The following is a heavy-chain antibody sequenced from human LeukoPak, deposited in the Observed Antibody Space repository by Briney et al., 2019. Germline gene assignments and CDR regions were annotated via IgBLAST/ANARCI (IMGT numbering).Heavy chain of an antibody. Sequence: PSETLSLTCAVSGASVSSSYWTWIRKTPGKTLEWIGFITHSGNYIYNKLLRSRVRTSMEASKNHFSLNMNSSTAADTAIYYCARSRADYGDFQCWGQGILVSVSS. CDR2: ITHSGNY. J-gene: IGHJ4*02. V-gene: IGHV4-59*02. D-gene: IGHD4-17*01. CDR1: GASVSSSY. CDR3: ARSRADYGDFQC.